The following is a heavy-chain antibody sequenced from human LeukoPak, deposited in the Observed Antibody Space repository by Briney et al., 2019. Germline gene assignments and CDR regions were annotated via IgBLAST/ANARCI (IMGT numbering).Heavy chain of an antibody. CDR3: ARESPDYDFWSGYLIY. CDR2: IYYSGST. V-gene: IGHV4-59*12. Sequence: SETLSLTCTVSGGSISSYYWSWIRQPPGKGLEWIGYIYYSGSTNYNPSLKSRVTISVDTSKNQFSLKLSSVTAADTAVYYCARESPDYDFWSGYLIYWGQGTLVTVSS. CDR1: GGSISSYY. D-gene: IGHD3-3*01. J-gene: IGHJ4*02.